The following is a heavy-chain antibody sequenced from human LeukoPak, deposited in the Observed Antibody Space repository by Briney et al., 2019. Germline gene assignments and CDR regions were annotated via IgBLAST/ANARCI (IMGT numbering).Heavy chain of an antibody. V-gene: IGHV3-30*02. Sequence: PGGSLRLSCAASGFTFSSYGMHWVRQAPGKGREWVAFIRYDGSNKYYADSVKGRFTISRDNSKNTLYLQMNSLRAEDTAVYYCAKDELKYQLLYGGWFDPWGQGTLVTVSS. D-gene: IGHD2-2*02. CDR2: IRYDGSNK. J-gene: IGHJ5*02. CDR1: GFTFSSYG. CDR3: AKDELKYQLLYGGWFDP.